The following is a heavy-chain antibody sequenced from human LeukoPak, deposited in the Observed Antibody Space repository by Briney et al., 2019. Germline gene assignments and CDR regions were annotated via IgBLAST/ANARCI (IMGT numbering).Heavy chain of an antibody. CDR2: ISSSSSTI. CDR1: GFTFSSYS. Sequence: GGSLRLSCAASGFTFSSYSMNWVRQAPGKGLEWVSYISSSSSTIYYADSVKGRFTISRDNAKNSLYLQMHSLRAEDTAVYYCARGARGIAVAGPDYWGQGTLVTVSS. D-gene: IGHD6-19*01. J-gene: IGHJ4*02. CDR3: ARGARGIAVAGPDY. V-gene: IGHV3-48*01.